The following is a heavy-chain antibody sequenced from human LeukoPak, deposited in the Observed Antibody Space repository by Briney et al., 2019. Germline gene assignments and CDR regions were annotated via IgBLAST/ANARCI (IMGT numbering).Heavy chain of an antibody. Sequence: PSETLSLNCAVYGGSFRPYYWSCSRQPPVKWLDVIGEINHSGSTNYNPSLKSRVTISVDTSKNQFSLRLSSVAAADTAVYYCARGGFYCGGDCYVDYWGQGTLVTVSS. V-gene: IGHV4-34*01. CDR1: GGSFRPYY. CDR3: ARGGFYCGGDCYVDY. CDR2: INHSGST. D-gene: IGHD2-21*02. J-gene: IGHJ4*02.